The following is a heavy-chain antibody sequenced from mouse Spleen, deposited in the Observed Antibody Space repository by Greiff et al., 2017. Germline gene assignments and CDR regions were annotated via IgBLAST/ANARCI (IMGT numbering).Heavy chain of an antibody. J-gene: IGHJ3*01. CDR3: ARHLYYGSSYGFAY. CDR2: ISSGGGNT. V-gene: IGHV5-9-3*01. Sequence: EVQLQQSGGGLVKLGGSLKLSCAASGFTFSSYAMSWVRQTPEKRLEWVATISSGGGNTYYPDSVKGRFTISRDNAKNTLYLQMSSLKSEDTAMYYCARHLYYGSSYGFAYWGQGTLVTVSA. CDR1: GFTFSSYA. D-gene: IGHD1-1*01.